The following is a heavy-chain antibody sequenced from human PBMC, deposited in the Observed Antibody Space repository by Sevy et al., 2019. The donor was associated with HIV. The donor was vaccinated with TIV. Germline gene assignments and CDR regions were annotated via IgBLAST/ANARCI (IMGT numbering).Heavy chain of an antibody. CDR2: ISCDGSNK. CDR3: ARDPTFSSDTRGYYPFDS. D-gene: IGHD3-22*01. CDR1: GFIFSNYA. V-gene: IGHV3-30*04. Sequence: GGSLRLSCAASGFIFSNYAIHWVRRAPGKGLEWVAVISCDGSNKHYAASVKGRFTISRGNSGNTLVLQMNSLRLDDTAVYYCARDPTFSSDTRGYYPFDSWGQGTLVTVSS. J-gene: IGHJ4*02.